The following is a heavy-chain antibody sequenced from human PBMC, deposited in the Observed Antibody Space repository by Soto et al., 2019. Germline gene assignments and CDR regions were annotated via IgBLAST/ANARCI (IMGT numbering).Heavy chain of an antibody. CDR3: AKDLIGFRAFEI. Sequence: QVQLVESGGGVVQPGRSLRLSCAASGFTFSSYGMHWVRQAPGKGLEWVAVISYDGSNKYYADSVKGRFTISRDNSKNTLYLQMNSLRAEDTAVYYCAKDLIGFRAFEIWGQGTMVTVSS. J-gene: IGHJ3*02. CDR2: ISYDGSNK. CDR1: GFTFSSYG. D-gene: IGHD2-8*01. V-gene: IGHV3-30*18.